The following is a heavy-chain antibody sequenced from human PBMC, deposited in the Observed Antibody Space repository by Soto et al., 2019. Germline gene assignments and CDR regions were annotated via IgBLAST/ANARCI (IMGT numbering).Heavy chain of an antibody. CDR2: VYHSGNP. J-gene: IGHJ4*02. CDR1: GGSISSGGYS. V-gene: IGHV4-30-2*01. Sequence: QLQLQESGSGLVKPSQTLSLTCAVSGGSISSGGYSWSWIRQPPGKGLEWIGYVYHSGNPYYNPSLKGRVTISLDRSKNQFSLELGSVTAADTSVYYSARLALVTRIFDYWGQGTLVTVSS. D-gene: IGHD2-21*02. CDR3: ARLALVTRIFDY.